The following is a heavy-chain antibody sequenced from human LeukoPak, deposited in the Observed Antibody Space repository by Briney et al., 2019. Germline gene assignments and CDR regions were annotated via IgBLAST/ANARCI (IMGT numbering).Heavy chain of an antibody. CDR1: GVSFSGYY. CDR2: IHPSGIT. D-gene: IGHD3-22*01. V-gene: IGHV4-34*01. J-gene: IGHJ4*02. Sequence: PSETLSLTCAVYGVSFSGYYWSWIRQPPGKGLEWIGEIHPSGITNYNPSLKSRVSISIDTSKNQFSLSLTSVTAADTAVYYCSRGYDNEKSAYWGQGTLVTVSS. CDR3: SRGYDNEKSAY.